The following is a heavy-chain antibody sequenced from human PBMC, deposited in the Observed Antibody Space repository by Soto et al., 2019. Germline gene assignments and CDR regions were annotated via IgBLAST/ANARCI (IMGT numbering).Heavy chain of an antibody. CDR3: ARIMTTVTTYYYYGMDV. CDR1: GFSLSTSGMC. D-gene: IGHD4-17*01. J-gene: IGHJ6*02. Sequence: SGPTLVNPTQTLTLTCTFSGFSLSTSGMCVSWIRQPPGKALEWLALIDWDDDKYYSTSLKTRLTISKDTSKNQVVLTMTNMDPVDTATYYCARIMTTVTTYYYYGMDVWGQGTTVPVSS. V-gene: IGHV2-70*01. CDR2: IDWDDDK.